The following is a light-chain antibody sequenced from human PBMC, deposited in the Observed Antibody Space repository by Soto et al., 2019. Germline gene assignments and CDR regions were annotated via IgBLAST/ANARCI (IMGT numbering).Light chain of an antibody. CDR3: QQYNGYS. CDR2: DAS. V-gene: IGKV1-5*01. Sequence: DIQMTHSPSTLSASVGDRVTITCRTSQSITSWLAWYQQKPGKAPKLLIYDASSLQSGVPSRFSGSGSETEFTLTISSLQPDDFATYYCQQYNGYSFGPGTKVDIK. CDR1: QSITSW. J-gene: IGKJ3*01.